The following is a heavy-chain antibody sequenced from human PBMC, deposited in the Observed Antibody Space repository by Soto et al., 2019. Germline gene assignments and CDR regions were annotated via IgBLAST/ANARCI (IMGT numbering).Heavy chain of an antibody. Sequence: PGESLKISCEGSGYSFKTHWITWVRQMPGKGLEWVGRIDPSDSYISYSPSFQGHVTISADKSISTAYLQWSSLEASDTAIYYCARHRIEVVWRGFDYWGQGSPVTVSS. CDR3: ARHRIEVVWRGFDY. D-gene: IGHD1-1*01. CDR1: GYSFKTHW. V-gene: IGHV5-10-1*01. CDR2: IDPSDSYI. J-gene: IGHJ4*02.